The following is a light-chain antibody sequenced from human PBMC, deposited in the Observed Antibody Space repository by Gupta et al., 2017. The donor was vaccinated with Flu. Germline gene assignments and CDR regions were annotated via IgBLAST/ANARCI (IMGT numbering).Light chain of an antibody. CDR2: SVS. CDR3: HLGYSMPRT. V-gene: IGKV1-39*01. CDR1: QNIGDY. J-gene: IGKJ1*01. Sequence: DIPMTQSPASLSASAGDTVTITCRARQNIGDYLNWYLQKPGKVPAFLIYSVSNVHGCVSLRFSGVGSSTDFSLTISGFLPEDFGAYYYHLGYSMPRTFGQGTKVEI.